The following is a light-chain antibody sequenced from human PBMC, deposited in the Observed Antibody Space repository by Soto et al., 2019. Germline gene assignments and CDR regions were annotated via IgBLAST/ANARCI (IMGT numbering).Light chain of an antibody. CDR2: AAS. J-gene: IGKJ1*01. CDR1: QSVSSN. V-gene: IGKV3-15*01. CDR3: QQYNDWPTWT. Sequence: EIVMTQSPATLSVSLGERATLSCRASQSVSSNLAWYQQKPGQAPRLLIYAASTRATGVPDRFSGSGSGTELTLTISSLQSEDSATYYCQQYNDWPTWTFGQGTKVEIK.